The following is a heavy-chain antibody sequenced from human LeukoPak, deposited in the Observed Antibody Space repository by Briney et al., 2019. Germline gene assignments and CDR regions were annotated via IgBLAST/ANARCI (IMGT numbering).Heavy chain of an antibody. CDR3: AKAGAPYSSSWTTIDY. V-gene: IGHV3-23*01. J-gene: IGHJ4*02. CDR2: ISGSGGST. D-gene: IGHD6-13*01. Sequence: GGSLRLSCAASGFTFSSYAMSWVRQAPGKGLEWVSAISGSGGSTYYADSVKGRFTISRDNSKNTLYLQMNSLRAEDTAVYYCAKAGAPYSSSWTTIDYWGQGTLVTVSS. CDR1: GFTFSSYA.